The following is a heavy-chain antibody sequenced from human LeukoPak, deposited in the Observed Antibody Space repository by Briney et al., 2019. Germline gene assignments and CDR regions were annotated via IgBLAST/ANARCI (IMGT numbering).Heavy chain of an antibody. V-gene: IGHV7-4-1*02. Sequence: ASVKVSCKASGYTFTTYAMNWVRQAPGQGLECMGWINTNTGNPTYAQGFTGRFVFSLDTSVSTAYLQISSLKAEDTAVYYCARGRNSDYYYYYYMDVWGKGTTVTVSS. CDR3: ARGRNSDYYYYYYMDV. D-gene: IGHD2/OR15-2a*01. CDR1: GYTFTTYA. J-gene: IGHJ6*03. CDR2: INTNTGNP.